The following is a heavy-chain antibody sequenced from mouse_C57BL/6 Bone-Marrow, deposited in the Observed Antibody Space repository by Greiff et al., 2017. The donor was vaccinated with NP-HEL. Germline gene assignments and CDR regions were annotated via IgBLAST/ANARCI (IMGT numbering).Heavy chain of an antibody. CDR3: ARRGLLRYGYAMDY. D-gene: IGHD1-1*01. J-gene: IGHJ4*01. V-gene: IGHV1-81*01. CDR2: IYPRSGNT. Sequence: QVQLKESGAELARPGASVKLSCKASGYTFTSYGISWVKQRTGQGLEWIGEIYPRSGNTYYNEKFKGKATLTADKSSSTAYMELRSLTSEDSAVYFCARRGLLRYGYAMDYWGQGTSVTVSS. CDR1: GYTFTSYG.